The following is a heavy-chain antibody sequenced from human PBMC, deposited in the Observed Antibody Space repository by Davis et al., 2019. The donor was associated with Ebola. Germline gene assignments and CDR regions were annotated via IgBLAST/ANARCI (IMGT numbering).Heavy chain of an antibody. V-gene: IGHV1-24*01. CDR2: FHPEDAGT. D-gene: IGHD2-8*02. CDR1: GSTLTELS. CDR3: ATITGPYGMDV. J-gene: IGHJ6*02. Sequence: ASVKVSCKVSGSTLTELSTHWVRQAPGKGLEWMGGFHPEDAGTIYAQKFQGRITMTEDTSSDTAFMELSSLRSEDTAVYYCATITGPYGMDVWGQGTTVTVS.